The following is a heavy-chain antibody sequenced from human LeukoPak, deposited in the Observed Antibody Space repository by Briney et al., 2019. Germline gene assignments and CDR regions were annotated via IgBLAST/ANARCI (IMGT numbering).Heavy chain of an antibody. CDR3: ARDTALYVIPAFDY. V-gene: IGHV1-18*01. CDR1: GYTFTSYG. J-gene: IGHJ4*02. D-gene: IGHD2-2*02. CDR2: ISAYNGNT. Sequence: ASVKVSCKASGYTFTSYGISWVRQAPGQGLEWMGWISAYNGNTNYAQELQGRVTMTTDTSTSTAYMELRSLRSDDTAVYYCARDTALYVIPAFDYWGQGTLVTVSS.